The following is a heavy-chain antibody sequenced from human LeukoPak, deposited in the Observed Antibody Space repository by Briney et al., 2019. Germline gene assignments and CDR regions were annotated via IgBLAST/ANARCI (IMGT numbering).Heavy chain of an antibody. CDR2: INHSGST. J-gene: IGHJ4*02. Sequence: SETLSLTCAVYGGSFSGYYWSWIRQPPGKGLEWIGAINHSGSTNYNPSLKSRVTISVDRSKNQFSLKLSSVTAADTAVYYCAREGGEQQLVTYYFDYWGQGTLVTVSS. CDR3: AREGGEQQLVTYYFDY. V-gene: IGHV4-34*01. D-gene: IGHD6-13*01. CDR1: GGSFSGYY.